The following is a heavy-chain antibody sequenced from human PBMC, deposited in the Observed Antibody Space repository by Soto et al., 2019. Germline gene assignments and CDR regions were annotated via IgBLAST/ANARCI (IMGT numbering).Heavy chain of an antibody. CDR2: IYHSGSI. V-gene: IGHV4-4*02. Sequence: QVQLQESGPGLVKPSGTLSLTCAVSSGSIGSTNWWSWVRQPPGKGLEWIGEIYHSGSINYNPSLKSRVTMSVDKSKNQFSLKLNSVTAADTAVYYCARDCSSSSCYGRAFDVWGQGTMVTVSS. CDR1: SGSIGSTNW. J-gene: IGHJ3*01. D-gene: IGHD2-2*01. CDR3: ARDCSSSSCYGRAFDV.